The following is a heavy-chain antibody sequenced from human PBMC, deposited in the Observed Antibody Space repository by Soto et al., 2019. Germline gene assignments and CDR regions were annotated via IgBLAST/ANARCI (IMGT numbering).Heavy chain of an antibody. CDR3: ARDNPIAAAGQVDY. CDR2: ISSSSSTI. J-gene: IGHJ4*02. V-gene: IGHV3-48*01. Sequence: GGSLRLSCAASGFTFSSYSMNWVRQAPGKGLEWVSYISSSSSTIYYADSVKGRFTISRDNAKNSLYLQMNSLRAEDTAVYYCARDNPIAAAGQVDYWGQGTLVTVSS. CDR1: GFTFSSYS. D-gene: IGHD6-13*01.